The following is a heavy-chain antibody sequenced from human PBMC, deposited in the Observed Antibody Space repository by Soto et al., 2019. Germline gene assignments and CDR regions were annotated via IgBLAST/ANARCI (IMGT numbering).Heavy chain of an antibody. D-gene: IGHD4-4*01. CDR1: GGSISRYY. CDR2: SYYSGST. J-gene: IGHJ4*02. Sequence: QVQLQESGPGLVKPSETLSLTCTVSGGSISRYYWSWVRQPPGEGLEWIGYSYYSGSTNYNPSLKRRVPISVDTSKNQCSLKLMSVAAADTAVYYCASMYSYADYWGQGTLVTVSS. CDR3: ASMYSYADY. V-gene: IGHV4-59*01.